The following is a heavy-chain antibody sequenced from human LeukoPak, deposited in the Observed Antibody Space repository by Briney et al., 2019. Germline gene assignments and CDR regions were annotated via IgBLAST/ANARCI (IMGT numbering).Heavy chain of an antibody. Sequence: PSETLSLTCTVYGGSISGYYWSWVRQPAGKGLEWIGRIHTNDGTNFNPSLKSRVTMSLDTSKNQFSLKLTSVTAADTAVYYCARGAATYDFQYWGQGTLVAVSS. J-gene: IGHJ1*01. V-gene: IGHV4-4*07. CDR3: ARGAATYDFQY. CDR1: GGSISGYY. CDR2: IHTNDGT. D-gene: IGHD6-25*01.